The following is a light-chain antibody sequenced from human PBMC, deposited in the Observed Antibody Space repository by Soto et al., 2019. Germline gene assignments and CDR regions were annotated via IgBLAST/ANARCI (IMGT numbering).Light chain of an antibody. CDR2: DAS. Sequence: EIVLTQSPATLSLSPGERATLSCWASQSISGYLAWYQQKPGQAPRLLIYDASIRATGIPARFSGSGSGTDFTLTISRLAPEDFAVYYCHQYDSWTFGQGTKVDIK. V-gene: IGKV3-11*01. CDR3: HQYDSWT. J-gene: IGKJ1*01. CDR1: QSISGY.